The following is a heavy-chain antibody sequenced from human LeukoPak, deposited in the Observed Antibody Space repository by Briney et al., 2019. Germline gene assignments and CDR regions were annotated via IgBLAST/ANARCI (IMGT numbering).Heavy chain of an antibody. CDR3: AKIGGDSYGLYYFDY. D-gene: IGHD5-18*01. Sequence: GGSLRLSCAASGFTFSDYAMSWVRQAPGKGLEWVSAVGGSRGSTYYADSVKGRFTISRDNSKNTLYLQMNSLRAEDTAVYYCAKIGGDSYGLYYFDYWGQGTLVTVSS. CDR2: VGGSRGST. J-gene: IGHJ4*02. V-gene: IGHV3-23*01. CDR1: GFTFSDYA.